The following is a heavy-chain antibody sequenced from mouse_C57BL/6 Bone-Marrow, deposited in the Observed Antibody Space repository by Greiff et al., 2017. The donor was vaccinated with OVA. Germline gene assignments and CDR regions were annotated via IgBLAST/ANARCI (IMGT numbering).Heavy chain of an antibody. Sequence: VQLQQSGAELARPGASVKLSCKASGYPFTSYGISWVKQRTGQGLEWIGEIYPRSGNTYYNEKFKGKATLTADKSSSTAYMELRSLTSEDSAVYFCARSGYWYFDVWGTGTTVTVSS. CDR3: ARSGYWYFDV. CDR2: IYPRSGNT. CDR1: GYPFTSYG. V-gene: IGHV1-81*01. J-gene: IGHJ1*03. D-gene: IGHD3-1*01.